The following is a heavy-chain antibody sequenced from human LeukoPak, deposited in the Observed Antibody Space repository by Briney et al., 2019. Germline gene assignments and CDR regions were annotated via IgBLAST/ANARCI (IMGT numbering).Heavy chain of an antibody. CDR3: ARGGKEGDYFDY. Sequence: GASVKVSCKASGYTFTGYYMHWVRQAPGQGLEWMGWINPNSGGTNYAPKFQGRVTMTRDTSISTAYMELSRLRSDDTAVYYCARGGKEGDYFDYWGQGTLVTVSS. V-gene: IGHV1-2*02. D-gene: IGHD1-26*01. CDR2: INPNSGGT. J-gene: IGHJ4*02. CDR1: GYTFTGYY.